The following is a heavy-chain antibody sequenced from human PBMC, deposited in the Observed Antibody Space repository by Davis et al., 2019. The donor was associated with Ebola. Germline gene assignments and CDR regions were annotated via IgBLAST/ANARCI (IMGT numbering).Heavy chain of an antibody. CDR2: IYYSGST. V-gene: IGHV4-59*08. D-gene: IGHD3-22*01. Sequence: SETLSLTCIVSDYSISSGYYWSWIRQPPGKGLEWIGYIYYSGSTNYNPSLKSRVTISVDTSKNQFSLKLSSVTAADTAVYYCARHTEATYYYDSSGYYLRFGAFDIWGQGTMVTVSS. CDR1: DYSISSGYY. J-gene: IGHJ3*02. CDR3: ARHTEATYYYDSSGYYLRFGAFDI.